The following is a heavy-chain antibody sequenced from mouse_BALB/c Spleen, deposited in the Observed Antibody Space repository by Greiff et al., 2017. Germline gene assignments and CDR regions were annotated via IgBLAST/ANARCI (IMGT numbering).Heavy chain of an antibody. CDR3: AREGIYYGNLYYFDY. D-gene: IGHD2-1*01. V-gene: IGHV14-3*02. J-gene: IGHJ2*01. CDR2: IDPANGNT. CDR1: GFNIKDTY. Sequence: VQLQQSGAELVKPGASVKLSCTASGFNIKDTYMHWVKQRPEQGLEWIGRIDPANGNTKYDPKFQGKATITADTSSNTAYLQLSSLTSEDTAVYFCAREGIYYGNLYYFDYWGQGTTLTVSS.